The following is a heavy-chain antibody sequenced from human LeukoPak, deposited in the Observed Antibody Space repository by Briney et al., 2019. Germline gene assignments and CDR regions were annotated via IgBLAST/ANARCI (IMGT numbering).Heavy chain of an antibody. CDR2: ISGSADNT. Sequence: GGSLRLSCAASGFTFSSYAMSWVRQAPGKGLEWVSAISGSADNTYCADSVKGRFTISRDNSKNTLYLQMNSLRAEDTAVYYCAKSTGTGDFDYWGQGTLVTVSS. V-gene: IGHV3-23*01. J-gene: IGHJ4*02. D-gene: IGHD1-1*01. CDR1: GFTFSSYA. CDR3: AKSTGTGDFDY.